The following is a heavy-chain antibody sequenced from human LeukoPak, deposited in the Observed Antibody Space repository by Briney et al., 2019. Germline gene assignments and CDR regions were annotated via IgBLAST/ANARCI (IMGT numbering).Heavy chain of an antibody. CDR1: VYTFTSYV. V-gene: IGHV1-18*01. J-gene: IGHJ6*03. CDR3: AREYCTGGVCFHYMDV. CDR2: INAYNCNT. D-gene: IGHD2-8*02. Sequence: GASVTVSFMSSVYTFTSYVIRWVGQAAGQGLDGMGWINAYNCNTNYPHKLQGRVNMTTDTSTSTAYMELRSLRSDDTAVYSGAREYCTGGVCFHYMDVWGKGTTVTVSS.